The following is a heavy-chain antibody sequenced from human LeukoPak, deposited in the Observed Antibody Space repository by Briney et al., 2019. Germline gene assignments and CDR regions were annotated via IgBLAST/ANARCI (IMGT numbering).Heavy chain of an antibody. CDR3: ARLLPTMVRGVIRFYYYYYMDV. CDR1: GFTFSSYW. J-gene: IGHJ6*03. V-gene: IGHV4-34*01. D-gene: IGHD3-10*01. Sequence: PGGSLRLSCAASGFTFSSYWMSWIRQPPGKGLEWIGEINHSGSTNYNPSLKSRVTISVDTSKNQFSLKLSSVTAADTAVYYCARLLPTMVRGVIRFYYYYYMDVWGKGTTVTISS. CDR2: INHSGST.